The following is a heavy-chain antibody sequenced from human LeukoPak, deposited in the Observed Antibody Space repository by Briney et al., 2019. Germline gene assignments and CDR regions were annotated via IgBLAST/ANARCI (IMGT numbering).Heavy chain of an antibody. CDR1: GFTFDGYA. CDR2: ISSGSSYI. J-gene: IGHJ4*02. Sequence: GGSLRLSCAASGFTFDGYAMHWVRQAPGKGLEWVSSISSGSSYIYYADSVKGRFTISRDNAKNSLYLQMNSLRAEDTAVYYCARDLQITMIVEQSVFDYWGQGTLVTVSS. V-gene: IGHV3-21*01. CDR3: ARDLQITMIVEQSVFDY. D-gene: IGHD3-22*01.